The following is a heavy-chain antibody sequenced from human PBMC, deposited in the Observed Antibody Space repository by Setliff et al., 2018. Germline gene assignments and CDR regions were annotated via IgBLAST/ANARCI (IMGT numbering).Heavy chain of an antibody. CDR1: GYTFSTYG. J-gene: IGHJ4*02. CDR2: INAYNGNT. CDR3: ARTVYYDSSGYGV. V-gene: IGHV1-18*01. D-gene: IGHD3-22*01. Sequence: ASVKVSCKASGYTFSTYGITWVRQAPGQGLEWMGWINAYNGNTNYAQKLQGRGTMTTDTSTSTAYMELRSLRSDDTAVYYCARTVYYDSSGYGVWGQGTQVTVSS.